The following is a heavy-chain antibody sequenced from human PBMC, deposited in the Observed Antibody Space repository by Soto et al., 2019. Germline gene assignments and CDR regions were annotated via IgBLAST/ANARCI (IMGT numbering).Heavy chain of an antibody. CDR3: ARLHFGEGFGY. J-gene: IGHJ4*02. Sequence: SETLSLTCAVSGGSISGGGFSWSWIRQPPGKGLEWIGYILHTGGTQYNPSLKSRVSMSVDKSKNQFSLHLTSVTAAATAVYDCARLHFGEGFGYWGWGSMVTVSS. CDR2: ILHTGGT. CDR1: GGSISGGGFS. V-gene: IGHV4-30-2*01. D-gene: IGHD3-10*01.